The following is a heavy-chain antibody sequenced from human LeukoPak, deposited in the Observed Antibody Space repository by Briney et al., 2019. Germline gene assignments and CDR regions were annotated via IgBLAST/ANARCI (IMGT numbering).Heavy chain of an antibody. J-gene: IGHJ5*02. Sequence: ASVKVSCKASGYTFTSYYMHWVRQAPGQGLEWMGIINPSGGTTIYAQKFQGRVTMTGDTSTGTAYMELSSLRSEDTAVYYCARRIGPGWFDPWGQGTLVTVSS. CDR2: INPSGGTT. CDR3: ARRIGPGWFDP. V-gene: IGHV1-46*01. CDR1: GYTFTSYY.